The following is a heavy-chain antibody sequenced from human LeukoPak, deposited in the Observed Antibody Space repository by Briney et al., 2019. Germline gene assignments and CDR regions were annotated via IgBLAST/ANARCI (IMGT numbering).Heavy chain of an antibody. V-gene: IGHV3-33*06. CDR1: GFTFSIYG. J-gene: IGHJ4*02. D-gene: IGHD3-22*01. Sequence: GGSLRLSCAASGFTFSIYGMHWVRQAPGKGLEWVAVTWYDGSKKYYADSVKGRFTISRDNSKNTLYLQMNSLRAEDTAVYYCAKDHNYDSSGYYPRFDYWGQGTLVTVSS. CDR3: AKDHNYDSSGYYPRFDY. CDR2: TWYDGSKK.